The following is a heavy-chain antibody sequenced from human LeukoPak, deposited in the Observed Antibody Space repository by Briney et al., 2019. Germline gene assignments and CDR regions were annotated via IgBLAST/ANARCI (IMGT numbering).Heavy chain of an antibody. CDR2: IYYRVTS. CDR1: GDSISTYY. D-gene: IGHD3-10*01. CDR3: ARAVGGDGSGSL. V-gene: IGHV4-59*01. Sequence: PSETLSLTCTVSGDSISTYYWSWIRQPPGKGLEWIGYIYYRVTSDYNPSLKSRVTMSMDMSTRQISLKLSSVTAADTAVYYCARAVGGDGSGSLWGPGTLVTVSS. J-gene: IGHJ4*02.